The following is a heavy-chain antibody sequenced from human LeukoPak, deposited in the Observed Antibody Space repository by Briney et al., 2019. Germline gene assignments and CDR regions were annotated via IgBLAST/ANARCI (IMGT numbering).Heavy chain of an antibody. D-gene: IGHD1-26*01. CDR3: ARDGGSYYLRAFDI. J-gene: IGHJ3*02. CDR2: INSDGSST. V-gene: IGHV3-74*01. Sequence: GGSLRLSCAASGFTFSSYWMHWVRQAPGKGLVWVSRINSDGSSTSYADSVEGRFTISRDNAKNTLYLQMNSLRAEDTAVYYCARDGGSYYLRAFDIWGQGTMVTVSS. CDR1: GFTFSSYW.